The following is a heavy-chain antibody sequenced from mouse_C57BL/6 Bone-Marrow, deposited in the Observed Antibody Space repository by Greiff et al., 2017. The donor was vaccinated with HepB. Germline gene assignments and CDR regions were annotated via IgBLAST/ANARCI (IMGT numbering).Heavy chain of an antibody. CDR3: AREGDNYGSSWFAY. CDR2: INPSSGYT. Sequence: QVQLQQSGAELAKPGASVKLSCKASGYTFTSYWMHWVQQKPGQGLEWIGYINPSSGYTKYNQKFKDKVTLTADKSSSTAYMQLSSLRYEDSAVYNCAREGDNYGSSWFAYWGQGTLVTVSA. J-gene: IGHJ3*01. D-gene: IGHD1-1*01. CDR1: GYTFTSYW. V-gene: IGHV1-7*01.